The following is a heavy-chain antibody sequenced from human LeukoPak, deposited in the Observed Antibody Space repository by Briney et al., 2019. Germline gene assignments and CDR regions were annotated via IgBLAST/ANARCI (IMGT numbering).Heavy chain of an antibody. CDR1: GFTSSSYS. V-gene: IGHV3-21*01. Sequence: GGSLRLSCAASGFTSSSYSMNWVRQTPGKGLEWVSSISSSSSYIYYADSVKGRFTISRDNAKNSLYLQMNSLRAEDTAVYYCARGPLYSGYDYYYFDYWGQGTLVTVSS. J-gene: IGHJ4*02. CDR2: ISSSSSYI. CDR3: ARGPLYSGYDYYYFDY. D-gene: IGHD5-12*01.